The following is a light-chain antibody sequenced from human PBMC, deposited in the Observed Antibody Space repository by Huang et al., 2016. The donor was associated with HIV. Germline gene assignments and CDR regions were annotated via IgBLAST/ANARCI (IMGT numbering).Light chain of an antibody. Sequence: DVVMTQSPLSLSVTPGEPASISCRSSQSLLHSDGNNYFDWYLQKPGQSPQLLIYLGSNRASGVPERFSGSGSGTDFTLKISRVEAEDVGVYYCMQGLRTPRTFGQGTRLEIK. CDR1: QSLLHSDGNNY. CDR2: LGS. J-gene: IGKJ2*01. V-gene: IGKV2-28*01. CDR3: MQGLRTPRT.